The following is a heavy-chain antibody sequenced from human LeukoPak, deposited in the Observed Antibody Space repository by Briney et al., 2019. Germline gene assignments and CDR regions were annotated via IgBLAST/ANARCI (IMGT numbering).Heavy chain of an antibody. V-gene: IGHV1-2*02. CDR1: GYTFTGYY. J-gene: IGHJ4*02. CDR3: ARDEGYSGYDSDY. D-gene: IGHD5-12*01. CDR2: INPNSGGT. Sequence: ASVKVSCKASGYTFTGYYMHWVRQAPGQGLEWMGWINPNSGGTNYAQKFQGRVTMTRDTSISTAYMELSRLRSDDTAVYYCARDEGYSGYDSDYWGQGTLVTVSS.